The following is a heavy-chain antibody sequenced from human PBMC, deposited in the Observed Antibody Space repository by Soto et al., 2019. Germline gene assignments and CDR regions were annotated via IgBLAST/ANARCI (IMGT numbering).Heavy chain of an antibody. D-gene: IGHD2-8*01. V-gene: IGHV4-30-4*01. CDR1: GGSISSGDYY. Sequence: PSETLSLTCTVSGGSISSGDYYWSWIRQPPGKGLEWIGYIYYSGSTYYNPSLKSRVTISVDTSKNQFSLKLSSVTAADTAVYYCARISSKYCTNGVCYIPYFDYWGQGTLVTVSS. CDR3: ARISSKYCTNGVCYIPYFDY. J-gene: IGHJ4*02. CDR2: IYYSGST.